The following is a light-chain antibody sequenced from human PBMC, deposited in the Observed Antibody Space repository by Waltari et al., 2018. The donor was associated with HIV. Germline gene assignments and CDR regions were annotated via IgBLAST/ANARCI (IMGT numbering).Light chain of an antibody. CDR2: EVS. J-gene: IGLJ3*02. V-gene: IGLV2-14*01. CDR1: RSAVGRYTY. Sequence: QSALTQPASVSGSPGQPISISCTGTRSAVGRYTYVSWYQQHPGKAPKLMIYEVSNRPSGVSNRFSGSKSGNTASLTISGLQAEDEADYYCSSYTSSSTRVFGGGTNLTVL. CDR3: SSYTSSSTRV.